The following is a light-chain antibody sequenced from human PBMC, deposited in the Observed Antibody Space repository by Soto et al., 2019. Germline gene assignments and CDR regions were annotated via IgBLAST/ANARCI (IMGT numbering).Light chain of an antibody. CDR1: QSISSY. J-gene: IGKJ2*01. Sequence: TQSPSSLSASVGDRVTITCRSSQSISSYLAWYQQKPGQAPRLLIYGASSRATGIPDRFSGSGSGTDFTLTISRLEPEDFAVYYCQQYGSSPPYTFGQGTKLEIK. CDR3: QQYGSSPPYT. CDR2: GAS. V-gene: IGKV3-20*01.